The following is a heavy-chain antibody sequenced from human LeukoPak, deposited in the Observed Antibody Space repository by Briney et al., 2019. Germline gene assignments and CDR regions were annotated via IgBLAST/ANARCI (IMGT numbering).Heavy chain of an antibody. CDR3: AREHSGYDFPGRDYYYMDV. Sequence: GGSLRLSCVASGFTFSSYWMTWVRQAPGKGLEWVANIKTDGSQIYYVDSVKGRFTISRDNAKNSLYLQMNSLRAEDTAVYYCAREHSGYDFPGRDYYYMDVWGKGTTVTVSS. CDR2: IKTDGSQI. V-gene: IGHV3-7*01. D-gene: IGHD5-12*01. CDR1: GFTFSSYW. J-gene: IGHJ6*03.